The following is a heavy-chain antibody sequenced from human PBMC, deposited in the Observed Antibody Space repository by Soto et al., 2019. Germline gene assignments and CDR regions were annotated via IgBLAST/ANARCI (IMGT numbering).Heavy chain of an antibody. CDR2: IYYSGST. CDR3: ARGRGERGYSYGFWFDP. Sequence: PSETLSLTCTVSGGSISSVDYYWSWIRQPPGKGLEWIGYIYYSGSTYYNPSLKSRVTISVDTSKNQFSLKLSSVTAADTAVYYCARGRGERGYSYGFWFDPWGQGTLVTVSS. J-gene: IGHJ5*02. D-gene: IGHD5-18*01. V-gene: IGHV4-30-4*01. CDR1: GGSISSVDYY.